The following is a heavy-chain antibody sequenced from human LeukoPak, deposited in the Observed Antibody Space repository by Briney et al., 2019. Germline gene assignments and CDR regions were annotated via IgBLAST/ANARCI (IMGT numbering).Heavy chain of an antibody. J-gene: IGHJ5*02. Sequence: ASVKVSCKASGGTFSSYAISWVRQAPGQGLEWMGGIIPISGTANYAQKFQGRVTITTDESTSTAYMELSSLRSEDTAVYYCARSASPALDIVVVPAAIPFDPWGQGTLVTVSS. CDR2: IIPISGTA. CDR3: ARSASPALDIVVVPAAIPFDP. D-gene: IGHD2-2*02. V-gene: IGHV1-69*05. CDR1: GGTFSSYA.